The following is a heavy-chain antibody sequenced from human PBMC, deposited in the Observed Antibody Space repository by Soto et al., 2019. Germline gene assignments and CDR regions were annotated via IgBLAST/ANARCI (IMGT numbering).Heavy chain of an antibody. CDR3: ARGLGYDFWSGYYSSRAAFDI. V-gene: IGHV4-34*01. Sequence: QSQTLSLPCAVYGGSFSGYYWSWIRQPPGKGLEWIGEINHSGSTNYNPSLKSRVTISVDTSKNQFSLKLSSVTAADTAVYYCARGLGYDFWSGYYSSRAAFDIWGQGTMVTVSS. D-gene: IGHD3-3*01. CDR2: INHSGST. CDR1: GGSFSGYY. J-gene: IGHJ3*02.